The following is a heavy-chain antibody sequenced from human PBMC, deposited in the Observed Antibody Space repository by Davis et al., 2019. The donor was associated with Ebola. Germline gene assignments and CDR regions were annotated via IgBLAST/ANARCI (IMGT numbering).Heavy chain of an antibody. D-gene: IGHD3-22*01. CDR3: ARTLSSGYYYEAVWYFDL. CDR2: IYYSGST. V-gene: IGHV4-59*01. Sequence: MPSETLSLTCTVSGGSISSYYWSWIRQPPGKGLEWIGYIYYSGSTYYNPSLKSRVTISVDTSKNQFSLKLSSVTAADTAVYYCARTLSSGYYYEAVWYFDLWGRGTLVTVSS. CDR1: GGSISSYY. J-gene: IGHJ2*01.